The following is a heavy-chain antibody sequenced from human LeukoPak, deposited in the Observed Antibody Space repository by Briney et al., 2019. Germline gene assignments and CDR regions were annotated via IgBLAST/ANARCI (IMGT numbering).Heavy chain of an antibody. Sequence: ASVKVSCKASGYTFTRYDINWERQATGQGLEWMGWMNPNSGNTGYAQKVQGRVTMTRNTSISTAYMELSSLRSEDTAVYYCARGSPHYYDSSGDINFDYWGQGTLATVSS. J-gene: IGHJ4*02. CDR2: MNPNSGNT. V-gene: IGHV1-8*01. CDR3: ARGSPHYYDSSGDINFDY. D-gene: IGHD3-22*01. CDR1: GYTFTRYD.